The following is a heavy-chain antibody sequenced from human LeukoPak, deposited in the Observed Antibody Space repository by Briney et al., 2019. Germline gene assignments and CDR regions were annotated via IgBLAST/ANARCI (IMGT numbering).Heavy chain of an antibody. CDR3: AREYCSSTSCQTSVEWYLDL. J-gene: IGHJ2*01. Sequence: GGSLRLSCAASGFTFSSYWMHWVRQAPGKGLVWVSRINTDVSSTRYADSVKGRFTISRDNAKNTLYLQMNSLRAEDTAVYYCAREYCSSTSCQTSVEWYLDLWGRGTLVTVSS. CDR2: INTDVSST. D-gene: IGHD2-2*01. V-gene: IGHV3-74*01. CDR1: GFTFSSYW.